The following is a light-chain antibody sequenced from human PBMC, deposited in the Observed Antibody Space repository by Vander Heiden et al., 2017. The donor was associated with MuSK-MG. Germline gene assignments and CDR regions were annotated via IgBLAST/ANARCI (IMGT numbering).Light chain of an antibody. CDR3: QQDDNLPLT. CDR1: HDISNY. CDR2: DAS. J-gene: IGKJ4*01. V-gene: IGKV1-33*01. Sequence: DIQMTQSPSSLSASVGERVTITCQASHDISNYLNWYQQKPGKAPKLLIYDASNLETGVPSRFSGSGSGTDFTFTISSLQPEDFATYYCQQDDNLPLTFGGGTKVEIK.